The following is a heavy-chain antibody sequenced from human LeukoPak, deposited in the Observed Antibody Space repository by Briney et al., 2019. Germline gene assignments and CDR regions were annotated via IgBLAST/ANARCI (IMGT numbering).Heavy chain of an antibody. Sequence: GASVKVSCKASGYTFTSYDINWVRQAPGQGLEWMGWISAYNGNTNYAQKLQGRVTMTTDTSTSTAYMELRSLRSDDTAVYYCARELTSGSYYWDYYYGMDVWGQGTTVTVSS. CDR2: ISAYNGNT. CDR3: ARELTSGSYYWDYYYGMDV. D-gene: IGHD1-26*01. CDR1: GYTFTSYD. J-gene: IGHJ6*02. V-gene: IGHV1-18*01.